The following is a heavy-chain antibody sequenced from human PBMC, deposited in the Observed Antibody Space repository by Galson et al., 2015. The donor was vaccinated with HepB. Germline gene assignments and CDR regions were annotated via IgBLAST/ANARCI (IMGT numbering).Heavy chain of an antibody. J-gene: IGHJ4*02. CDR2: INAGNGNT. D-gene: IGHD6-19*01. CDR1: GYTFTSYA. V-gene: IGHV1-3*01. CDR3: ARASPGIAVAGNWNKETGFDY. Sequence: SVKVSCKASGYTFTSYAMHWVRQAPGQRLEWMGWINAGNGNTKYSQKFQGRVTITRDTSASTAYMELSSLRSEDTAVYYCARASPGIAVAGNWNKETGFDYWGQGTLVTVSS.